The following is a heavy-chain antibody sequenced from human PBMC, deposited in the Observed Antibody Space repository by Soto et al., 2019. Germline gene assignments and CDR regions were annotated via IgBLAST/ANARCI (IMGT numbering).Heavy chain of an antibody. CDR3: ARDPHGGAFDI. Sequence: PGGSLRLSCAASGFTFSSYGMHWVRQAPGKGLEWVAVIWYDGSNKYYADSVKGRFTISRDNSKNTLYLQMNSLRAEDTAVYYCARDPHGGAFDIWGQGTMVTVSS. CDR1: GFTFSSYG. CDR2: IWYDGSNK. D-gene: IGHD6-25*01. J-gene: IGHJ3*02. V-gene: IGHV3-33*01.